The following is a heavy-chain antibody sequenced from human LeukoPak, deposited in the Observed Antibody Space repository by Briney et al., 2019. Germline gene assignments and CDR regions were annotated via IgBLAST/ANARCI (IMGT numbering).Heavy chain of an antibody. CDR1: GFTFSSYG. D-gene: IGHD6-19*01. V-gene: IGHV3-30*03. CDR3: ARAPIAVAGMRILMRLDY. Sequence: PGGSLRLSCAASGFTFSSYGMHWVRQAPGKGLEWVAVISYDGSNKYYADSVKGRFTISRDNSKNTLYLQMNSLRAEDTAVYYCARAPIAVAGMRILMRLDYWGQGTLVTVSS. CDR2: ISYDGSNK. J-gene: IGHJ4*02.